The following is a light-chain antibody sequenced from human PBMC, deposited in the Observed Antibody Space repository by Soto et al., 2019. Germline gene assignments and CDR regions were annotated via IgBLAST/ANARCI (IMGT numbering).Light chain of an antibody. CDR3: SSKIGNSALGV. CDR1: SSDIGAYSY. Sequence: QSALTQPASVSGSPGQSITISCTGTSSDIGAYSYVSWYQHHPGKAPKLVIYEVSNRPTGVSNRFSGSKSGNTASLTISGLQAEDEADYYCSSKIGNSALGVFGGGTKLTVL. V-gene: IGLV2-14*01. CDR2: EVS. J-gene: IGLJ2*01.